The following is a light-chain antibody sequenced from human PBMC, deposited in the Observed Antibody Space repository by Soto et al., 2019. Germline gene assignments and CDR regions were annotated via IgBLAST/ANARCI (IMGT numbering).Light chain of an antibody. CDR1: QSVLYSSNNKNY. CDR2: WAS. CDR3: QQYYRPWT. Sequence: DIVMTQSPDSLAVSLGERATINCKSSQSVLYSSNNKNYLAWYQQKPGQPPKLLIYWASTRESGVPDRFSGRGSGTDFTLTISNLQAEDVAVYYCQQYYRPWTFGQGTKVEIK. J-gene: IGKJ1*01. V-gene: IGKV4-1*01.